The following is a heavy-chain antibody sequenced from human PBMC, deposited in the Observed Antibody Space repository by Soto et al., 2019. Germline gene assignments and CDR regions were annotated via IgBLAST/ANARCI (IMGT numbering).Heavy chain of an antibody. Sequence: QVQLVQSGAEVKKPGSSVKVSCKASGGTFSSYAISWVRQAPGQGLEWMGGIIPIFGTANYAQKFQGRVTITADESTSTAYMELGSLRSEDTAVYYCASRGYSYGYHYYYGMDVWGQGTTVTVSS. CDR1: GGTFSSYA. CDR2: IIPIFGTA. V-gene: IGHV1-69*01. CDR3: ASRGYSYGYHYYYGMDV. D-gene: IGHD5-18*01. J-gene: IGHJ6*02.